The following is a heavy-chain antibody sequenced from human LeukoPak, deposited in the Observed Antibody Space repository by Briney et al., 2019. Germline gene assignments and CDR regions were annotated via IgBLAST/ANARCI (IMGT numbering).Heavy chain of an antibody. D-gene: IGHD2-21*01. J-gene: IGHJ4*01. V-gene: IGHV3-53*01. CDR2: IYSCGNT. Sequence: GGSLRLSCAASGFTVSSNYMSWVRQAPGKGLEWVSVIYSCGNTYYADSVKGRFTISRDNSKNTLYLQMNSLRAEDTAVYYCASSYCGGTLCYDHYWGHGTLVTVSS. CDR3: ASSYCGGTLCYDHY. CDR1: GFTVSSNY.